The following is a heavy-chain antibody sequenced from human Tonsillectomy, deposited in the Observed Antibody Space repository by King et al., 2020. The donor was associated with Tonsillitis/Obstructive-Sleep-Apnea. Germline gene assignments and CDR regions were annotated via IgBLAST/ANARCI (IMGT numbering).Heavy chain of an antibody. V-gene: IGHV3-7*01. CDR3: ARDLDFYDTSGYYEPRLDP. CDR1: GFTFRTYW. CDR2: IKQDGSEK. Sequence: VQLVESGGGLVQPGGSLRLSCAASGFTFRTYWMSWVRQAPGKGREWVANIKQDGSEKYYVDSVKGRFTISRDNAKNSLYLQMNSLRAEDTAVYYCARDLDFYDTSGYYEPRLDPWGQGTLVIVSS. J-gene: IGHJ5*02. D-gene: IGHD3-22*01.